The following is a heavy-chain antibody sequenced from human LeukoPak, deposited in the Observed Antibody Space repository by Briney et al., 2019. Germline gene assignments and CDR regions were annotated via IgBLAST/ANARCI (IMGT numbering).Heavy chain of an antibody. Sequence: SETLSLTCAVSGGSISSSNWWSWVRQPPGKGLEWIGEIYHSGSTNYNPSLKSRVTISVDKSKNQISLKLSSVTAADTAVYYCARDTGYSSGWYMGDYFDYWGQGTLVTVSS. CDR3: ARDTGYSSGWYMGDYFDY. J-gene: IGHJ4*02. CDR2: IYHSGST. CDR1: GGSISSSNW. D-gene: IGHD6-19*01. V-gene: IGHV4-4*02.